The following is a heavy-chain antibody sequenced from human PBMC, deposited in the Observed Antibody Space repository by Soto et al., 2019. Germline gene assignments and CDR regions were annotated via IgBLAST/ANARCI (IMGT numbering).Heavy chain of an antibody. CDR1: GGTFNSYG. D-gene: IGHD3-16*02. V-gene: IGHV1-69*05. CDR2: IIPLYGTV. CDR3: ARVRVIRGVIPSHFGV. J-gene: IGHJ4*02. Sequence: QAHLAQSGAEVKKPGSSVTVSCKASGGTFNSYGISWVRQAPGQGLDWMGVIIPLYGTVNYAQKFQGRVSITTDKSTSTAYKDLKSLRSDATAVYYCARVRVIRGVIPSHFGVWGQGTQVTVSS.